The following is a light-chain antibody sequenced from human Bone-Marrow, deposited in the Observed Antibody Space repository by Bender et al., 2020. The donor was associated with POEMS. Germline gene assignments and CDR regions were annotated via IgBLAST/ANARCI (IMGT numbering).Light chain of an antibody. Sequence: QSALTQPPSASGSPGQSVTISCTGTSSDVGRYNYVSWYQQHPGKAPKLIIYEVTKRPSGVPDRFSGSKSGNTASLTVSGLQAEDEADYYCTTYSIDSIVLFGGGTKLTVL. CDR3: TTYSIDSIVL. J-gene: IGLJ2*01. CDR1: SSDVGRYNY. V-gene: IGLV2-8*01. CDR2: EVT.